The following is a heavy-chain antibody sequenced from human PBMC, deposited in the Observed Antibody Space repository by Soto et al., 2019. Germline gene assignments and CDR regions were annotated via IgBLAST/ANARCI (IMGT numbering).Heavy chain of an antibody. CDR3: AKKQGQPSITMVRGVIQYSPFGY. J-gene: IGHJ4*02. CDR1: GFTFSSYG. CDR2: ISYDGSNK. Sequence: GGSLRLSCAASGFTFSSYGMHWVRQAPGKGLEWVAVISYDGSNKYYADSVKGRFTISRDNSKNTLYLQMNSLRAEDTAVYYCAKKQGQPSITMVRGVIQYSPFGYWGQGTLVTVSS. D-gene: IGHD3-10*01. V-gene: IGHV3-30*18.